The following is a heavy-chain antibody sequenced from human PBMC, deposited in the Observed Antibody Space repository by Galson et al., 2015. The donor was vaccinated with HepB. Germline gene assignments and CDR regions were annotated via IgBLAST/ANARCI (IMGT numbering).Heavy chain of an antibody. CDR3: ARHNSVGATGVVDY. J-gene: IGHJ4*02. CDR1: GYTFTSYG. V-gene: IGHV1-18*04. Sequence: SVKVSCKASGYTFTSYGISWVRQAPGQGLEWMGWISAYNGNTNYAQKLQGRVTMTTDTSTSTAYTELRSLRSDDTAVYYCARHNSVGATGVVDYWGQGTLVTVSS. CDR2: ISAYNGNT. D-gene: IGHD1-26*01.